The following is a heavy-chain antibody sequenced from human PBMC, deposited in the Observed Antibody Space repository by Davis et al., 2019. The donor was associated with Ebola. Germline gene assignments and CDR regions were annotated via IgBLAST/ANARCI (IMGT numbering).Heavy chain of an antibody. CDR1: GFSINSYS. CDR3: AGALEWSFRGIDY. J-gene: IGHJ4*02. CDR2: ISVSGAST. Sequence: GGSLRLSCAASGFSINSYSMGWVRQSPGKGLEWVSVISVSGASTYYADFVEGRFIISRDNSKNTLDLQMNSLRAEDTAVYYCAGALEWSFRGIDYWGQGTLVTVSS. D-gene: IGHD3-3*01. V-gene: IGHV3-23*01.